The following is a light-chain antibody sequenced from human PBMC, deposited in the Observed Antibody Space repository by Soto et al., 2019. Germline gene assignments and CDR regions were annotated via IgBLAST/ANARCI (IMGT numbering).Light chain of an antibody. Sequence: QSVLTQPPSASGSPGQSVTISCTGNSSDVGIFNYVSWYQQHPDQAPKLLLFEVNKRPSGVPDRFSASKSVNTASLTVSGLQAEDEADYYCCSYAGSNTLIFGGGTKLTVL. CDR3: CSYAGSNTLI. CDR1: SSDVGIFNY. CDR2: EVN. V-gene: IGLV2-8*01. J-gene: IGLJ2*01.